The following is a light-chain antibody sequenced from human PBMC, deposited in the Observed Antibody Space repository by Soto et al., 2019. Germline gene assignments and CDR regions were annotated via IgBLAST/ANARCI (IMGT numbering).Light chain of an antibody. CDR2: DAS. CDR3: QQHNNWPIT. J-gene: IGKJ3*01. V-gene: IGKV3-11*01. CDR1: QSVSSY. Sequence: EIVLTQSPATLSLSPGERATLSCRASQSVSSYLAWYQQKPGQAPRLLIYDASNRATGIPARFSGSGSGTDFTLTISSLEPEDFAVYCCQQHNNWPITFGPWTKVDIK.